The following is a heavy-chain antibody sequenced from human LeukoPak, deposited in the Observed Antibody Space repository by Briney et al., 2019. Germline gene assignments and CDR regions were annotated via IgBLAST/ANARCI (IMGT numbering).Heavy chain of an antibody. J-gene: IGHJ4*02. Sequence: GGSLRLSCAASGFTFRNYAMSWVRQAPGKGLEWVSGISGSGGSTYYSDSVKGRFTVSRDNAKNSLYLQMNSLRAEDTAVYYCARDSFPYYYGSGSYFGPSDYWGQGTLVTVSS. D-gene: IGHD3-10*01. CDR3: ARDSFPYYYGSGSYFGPSDY. V-gene: IGHV3-23*01. CDR2: ISGSGGST. CDR1: GFTFRNYA.